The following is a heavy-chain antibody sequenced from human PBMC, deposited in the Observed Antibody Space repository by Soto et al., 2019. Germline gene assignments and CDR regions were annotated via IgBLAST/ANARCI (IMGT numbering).Heavy chain of an antibody. V-gene: IGHV5-10-1*01. CDR1: GYSFTSYW. CDR2: IDPSDSYT. D-gene: IGHD6-13*01. Sequence: EVQLVQSGAEVKKPGESLRISCKGSGYSFTSYWISWVRQIPGKGLEWMGRIDPSDSYTNYSPSFQGHVTIAADKSFRTPYLQWSGMQASDTAMYYCARGVAEAGTGVTDYWGQGTLVTVSS. CDR3: ARGVAEAGTGVTDY. J-gene: IGHJ4*02.